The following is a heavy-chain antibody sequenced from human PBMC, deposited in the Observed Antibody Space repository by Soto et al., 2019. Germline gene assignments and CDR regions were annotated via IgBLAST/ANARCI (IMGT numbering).Heavy chain of an antibody. CDR2: VYYSGST. CDR1: GGSISGYY. Sequence: PSETLSLTCTLSGGSISGYYWSWIRQPPGKGLEWIGYVYYSGSTKYNPSLESRVTITVDMSNNQFSLMLTSVTAADTAAYYCAKYRRTDAEGYRLDFWGQGTLVTV. CDR3: AKYRRTDAEGYRLDF. J-gene: IGHJ4*02. D-gene: IGHD5-12*01. V-gene: IGHV4-59*01.